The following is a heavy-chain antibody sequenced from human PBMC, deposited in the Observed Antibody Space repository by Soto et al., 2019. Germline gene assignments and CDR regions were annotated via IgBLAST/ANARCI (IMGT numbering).Heavy chain of an antibody. J-gene: IGHJ6*02. CDR2: INAGNGNT. CDR3: ARDQITIFGVVTQDYYYYGMDV. D-gene: IGHD3-3*01. CDR1: GYTFTSYA. V-gene: IGHV1-3*01. Sequence: QVQLVQSGAEVKKPGASVKVSCKASGYTFTSYAMHWVRQAPGQRLEWMGWINAGNGNTKYSQKFQGRVTITRDTSASTAYMELSSLRSEDTAVYYCARDQITIFGVVTQDYYYYGMDVWGQGTTVTVSS.